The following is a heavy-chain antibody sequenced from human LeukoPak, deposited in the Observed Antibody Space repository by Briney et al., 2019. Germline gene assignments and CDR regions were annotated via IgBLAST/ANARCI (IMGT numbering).Heavy chain of an antibody. CDR2: IYASGYT. V-gene: IGHV4-61*02. CDR3: ARYREGYNYVPHALDM. D-gene: IGHD5-24*01. Sequence: SETLSLTCIVSGASVGSNDYFWNWIRQPAGKGLEWIGRIYASGYTQYNPSIKSRVTMSLDRFKNQFSLNMNSVTAADSAVYFCARYREGYNYVPHALDMWGQGTVVSVS. CDR1: GASVGSNDYF. J-gene: IGHJ3*02.